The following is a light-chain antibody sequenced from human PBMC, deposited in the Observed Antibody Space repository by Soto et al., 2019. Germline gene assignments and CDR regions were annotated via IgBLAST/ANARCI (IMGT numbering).Light chain of an antibody. J-gene: IGLJ2*01. CDR1: SSDVGGYNY. CDR3: SSYTSSTTIRVV. Sequence: QSALTQPASVSGSPGQSITISCTGTSSDVGGYNYVSWYQQHPGKAPKLMIYGVTNRPSGVSNRFSGSKSGNTASLTISGLQAEDEADYYCSSYTSSTTIRVVFGGGTKLTVL. V-gene: IGLV2-14*01. CDR2: GVT.